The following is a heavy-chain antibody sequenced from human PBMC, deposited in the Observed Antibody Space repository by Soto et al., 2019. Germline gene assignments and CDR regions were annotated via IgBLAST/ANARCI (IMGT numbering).Heavy chain of an antibody. V-gene: IGHV3-23*01. CDR2: ISGRDDST. J-gene: IGHJ4*02. CDR1: GFTFSSYA. Sequence: EVQLLESGGGLVQPGESLRLSCAASGFTFSSYAMSWVRQAPGKGLEWVSVISGRDDSTYYADSVKGRFTISRDNSKNTLYLQMNSLRAEDTAVYYGATRSSSPTFDYWGQGTLVTVSS. D-gene: IGHD6-6*01. CDR3: ATRSSSPTFDY.